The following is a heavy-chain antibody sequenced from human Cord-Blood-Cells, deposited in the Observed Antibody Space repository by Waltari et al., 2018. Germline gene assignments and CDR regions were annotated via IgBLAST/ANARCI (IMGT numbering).Heavy chain of an antibody. CDR1: GDSVSSNSAA. Sequence: QVQLQQSGPGLVKPSQTLSLTCAISGDSVSSNSAAWKRIRQTPSRGLEWLGRTYYRSKLYNDYAVSVKSRITINPDTSKNQFSLQLNSVTPEDTAVYYCARDELGYSSGWYYFDYWGQGTLVTVSS. CDR2: TYYRSKLYN. J-gene: IGHJ4*02. CDR3: ARDELGYSSGWYYFDY. D-gene: IGHD6-19*01. V-gene: IGHV6-1*01.